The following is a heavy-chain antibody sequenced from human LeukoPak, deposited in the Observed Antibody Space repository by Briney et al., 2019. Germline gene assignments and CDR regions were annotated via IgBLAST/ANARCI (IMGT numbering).Heavy chain of an antibody. CDR2: IHYSGNT. CDR3: ARGRSNYYGMDV. CDR1: GGSTSSSNYY. D-gene: IGHD1-26*01. J-gene: IGHJ6*02. V-gene: IGHV4-39*01. Sequence: PSETLSLTCTVSGGSTSSSNYYWGWIRQPPGKGLEWIGGIHYSGNTYYNPSLKSRVTISVDTSKNQFSLKLSSVTAADTAVYYCARGRSNYYGMDVWGQGTTVTVSS.